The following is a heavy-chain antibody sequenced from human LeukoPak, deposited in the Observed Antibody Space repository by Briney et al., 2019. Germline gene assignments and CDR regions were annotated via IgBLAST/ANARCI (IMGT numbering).Heavy chain of an antibody. D-gene: IGHD3-22*01. CDR1: GGSISSYY. J-gene: IGHJ5*02. V-gene: IGHV4-4*07. CDR3: ARANYYDSGGYCPGWFDP. CDR2: IYTSGST. Sequence: PSETLSLTCTVSGGSISSYYWSWIRQPAGKGLVWIGRIYTSGSTNYNPSLKSRVSMSVDTSKNQFYLKLSSVTAADTAVYYCARANYYDSGGYCPGWFDPWGQGTLVTVSS.